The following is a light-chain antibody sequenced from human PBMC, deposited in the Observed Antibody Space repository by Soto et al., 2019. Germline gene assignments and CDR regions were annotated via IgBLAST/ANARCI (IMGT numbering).Light chain of an antibody. J-gene: IGLJ1*01. Sequence: NFMLTQPHSVSESPGQTVTRSCTGSSGSIASNYVQWYQQRPGSAPTVVIYADDQRPSRVPDRFSGSIDRSSNSASLTISGLKTEEEADYSCQSYVSLNLVVGIGTNDNVL. V-gene: IGLV6-57*02. CDR1: SGSIASNY. CDR2: ADD. CDR3: QSYVSLNLV.